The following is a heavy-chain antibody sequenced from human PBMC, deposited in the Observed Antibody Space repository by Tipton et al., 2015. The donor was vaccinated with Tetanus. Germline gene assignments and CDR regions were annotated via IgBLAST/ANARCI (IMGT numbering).Heavy chain of an antibody. V-gene: IGHV4-31*03. Sequence: TLSLTCTVSGGSISSSSHYWTWIRQRPGKGLEWIGYVYYSGTTYFDLSLQSRLTLSVDTSRNLFSLKLTSVTAADTGIYYCARDTGSTYAMDDWSQGTAVTVSS. CDR1: GGSISSSSHY. J-gene: IGHJ6*02. CDR2: VYYSGTT. CDR3: ARDTGSTYAMDD.